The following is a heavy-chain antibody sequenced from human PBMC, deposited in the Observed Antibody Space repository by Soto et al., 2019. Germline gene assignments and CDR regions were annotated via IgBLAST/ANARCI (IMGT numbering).Heavy chain of an antibody. V-gene: IGHV4-59*01. Sequence: SETLSLTCTVSGGSISSYYWSWIRQPPGKGLEWIGYIYYSGSTNYNPSLKSRVTISVDTSKNQFSLKLSSVTAADMAVYYCARAEKLWFGVDYWGQGTLVTVSS. CDR3: ARAEKLWFGVDY. D-gene: IGHD3-10*01. J-gene: IGHJ4*02. CDR1: GGSISSYY. CDR2: IYYSGST.